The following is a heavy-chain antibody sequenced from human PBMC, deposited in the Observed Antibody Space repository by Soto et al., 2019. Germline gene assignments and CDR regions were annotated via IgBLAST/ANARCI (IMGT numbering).Heavy chain of an antibody. Sequence: QVQLVQSGAEVKKPGSSVKVSCKSSGGTFNNFAISWVRQAPGQGLEWMGGIIPIFGTAKYAQKFQGRVTITADESTSTAYMVLSSLRSQATAVYYCARDLARDIVVVPFGNSYGMDVWGQGTTVTVSS. CDR3: ARDLARDIVVVPFGNSYGMDV. CDR1: GGTFNNFA. CDR2: IIPIFGTA. D-gene: IGHD2-2*01. V-gene: IGHV1-69*01. J-gene: IGHJ6*02.